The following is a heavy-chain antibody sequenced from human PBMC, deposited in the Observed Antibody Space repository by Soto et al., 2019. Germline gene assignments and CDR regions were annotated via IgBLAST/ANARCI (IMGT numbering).Heavy chain of an antibody. J-gene: IGHJ4*02. D-gene: IGHD3-22*01. CDR3: ARDLGYYYDSSGYYPFDY. Sequence: QVQLVQSGAEVKKPGSSVKVSCKASGGTFSSYTISLVRQAPGQGLEWMGRIIPILGIANYAQKFQGRVTITADKSTSTAYMELSSLRSEDTAVYYCARDLGYYYDSSGYYPFDYWGQGTLVTVSS. CDR1: GGTFSSYT. V-gene: IGHV1-69*08. CDR2: IIPILGIA.